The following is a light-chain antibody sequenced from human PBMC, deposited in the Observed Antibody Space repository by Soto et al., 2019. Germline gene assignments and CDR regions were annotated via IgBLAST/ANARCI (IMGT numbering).Light chain of an antibody. CDR3: SSYTSS. CDR1: SSDVGGYNY. V-gene: IGLV2-14*01. CDR2: EVS. Sequence: QSVLTQPASVSGSPGQSITISCTGTSSDVGGYNYVSWYQQHPGKAPKLMIYEVSNRPSGVSNRFSGSKSGNTASLTISGLQAEDEADYYFSSYTSSFGTGTKLTVL. J-gene: IGLJ1*01.